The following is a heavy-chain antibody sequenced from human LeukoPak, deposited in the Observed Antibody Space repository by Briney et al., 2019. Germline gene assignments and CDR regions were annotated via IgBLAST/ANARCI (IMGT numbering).Heavy chain of an antibody. CDR1: GGTFSSYA. J-gene: IGHJ4*02. V-gene: IGHV1-69*13. Sequence: ASVKVSCKASGGTFSSYAISWVRQAPGQGLEWMGGIIPIFDTANYAQKFQGRVTITADESTSTAYMELSSPRSEDTAVYYCAKGFLGYCSGGSCYLDYWGQGTLVTVSS. CDR3: AKGFLGYCSGGSCYLDY. CDR2: IIPIFDTA. D-gene: IGHD2-15*01.